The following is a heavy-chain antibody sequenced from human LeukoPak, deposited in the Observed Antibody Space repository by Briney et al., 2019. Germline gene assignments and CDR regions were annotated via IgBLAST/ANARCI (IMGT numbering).Heavy chain of an antibody. V-gene: IGHV4-61*01. D-gene: IGHD5-18*01. Sequence: SETLSLTCTVSGASVSSGLYYWSWIRQPPGKGLEWIAYIFNSGSTNYNPSLKSRFTISVDTSKNQFSLRLSSVTAADTAVYYCAAGSYGLDYWGQGTLVTVPS. J-gene: IGHJ4*02. CDR3: AAGSYGLDY. CDR1: GASVSSGLYY. CDR2: IFNSGST.